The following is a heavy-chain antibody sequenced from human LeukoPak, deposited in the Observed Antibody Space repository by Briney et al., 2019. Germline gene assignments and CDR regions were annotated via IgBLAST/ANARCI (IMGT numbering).Heavy chain of an antibody. CDR1: GYTFTSYG. Sequence: ASVKVSCKTSGYTFTSYGISWVRQAPGQGLEWMGWINPNSGGTNYAQKFQGRVTMTRDTSISTAYMELSRLRSDDTAVYYCASQNSPDAFDIWGQGTMVTVSS. V-gene: IGHV1-2*02. D-gene: IGHD2-21*01. CDR3: ASQNSPDAFDI. J-gene: IGHJ3*02. CDR2: INPNSGGT.